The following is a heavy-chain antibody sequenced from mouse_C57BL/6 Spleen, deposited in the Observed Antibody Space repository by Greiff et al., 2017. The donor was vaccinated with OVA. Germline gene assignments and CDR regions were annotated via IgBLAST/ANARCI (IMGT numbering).Heavy chain of an antibody. J-gene: IGHJ2*01. V-gene: IGHV2-9-1*01. CDR3: ARNPILFDGYYVDY. D-gene: IGHD2-3*01. Sequence: VQLVESGPGLVAPSQSLSITCTVSGFSLTSYAISWVRQPPGKGLEWLGVIWTGGGTNYNSALKSRLSISKDNSKSQVFLKMNSLQTDDTARYYCARNPILFDGYYVDYWGQGTTLTVSS. CDR2: IWTGGGT. CDR1: GFSLTSYA.